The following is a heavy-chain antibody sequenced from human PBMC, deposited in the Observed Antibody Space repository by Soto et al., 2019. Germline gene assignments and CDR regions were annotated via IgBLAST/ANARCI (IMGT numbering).Heavy chain of an antibody. V-gene: IGHV3-53*01. CDR1: GFTVSSNY. CDR2: IYSGGST. Sequence: GGSLRLSCAASGFTVSSNYMSWVRQAPGKGLEWVSVIYSGGSTYYAGSVKGRFTISRDNSKNTLYLQMNSLRAEDTAVYYCARVIDDSSGYYYPFDYWGQGTLVTVSS. J-gene: IGHJ4*02. CDR3: ARVIDDSSGYYYPFDY. D-gene: IGHD3-22*01.